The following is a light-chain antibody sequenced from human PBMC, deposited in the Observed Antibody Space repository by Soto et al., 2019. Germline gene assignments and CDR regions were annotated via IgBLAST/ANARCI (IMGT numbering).Light chain of an antibody. V-gene: IGLV4-69*01. J-gene: IGLJ7*01. CDR3: QTWGTGIRV. CDR2: LNSDGSH. Sequence: QPVLTQSPSASASLGASVKLTCTLSSGHSSYGIAWHQQQPEKGPRYLMKLNSDGSHSKGDGIPDRFSGSSSGAERYLTISSLQSEDEADYYCQTWGTGIRVFGGGTQLTVL. CDR1: SGHSSYG.